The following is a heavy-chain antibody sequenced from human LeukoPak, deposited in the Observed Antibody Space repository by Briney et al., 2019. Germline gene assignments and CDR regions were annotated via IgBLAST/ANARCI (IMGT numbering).Heavy chain of an antibody. CDR1: GFTLSKHW. CDR3: GREWAVDF. V-gene: IGHV3-7*01. J-gene: IGHJ4*02. Sequence: GGSLRLSCAASGFTLSKHWMNWVRQAPGKGLECVAIIKQDGSEKYYVNSVKGRFTISRDNAKNSLYLQMNSLRVEDTAVYYCGREWAVDFWGQGTLVTVSS. CDR2: IKQDGSEK.